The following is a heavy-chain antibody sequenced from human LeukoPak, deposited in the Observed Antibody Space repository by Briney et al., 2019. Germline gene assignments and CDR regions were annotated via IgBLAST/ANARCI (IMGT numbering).Heavy chain of an antibody. Sequence: GGSLRLSCAASGFTFTSYGFHWVRQAPGKGREGVAVIWYDGSHKYYVDSVKGRFTISRDNSENTVYLEMNRLRTEDTAVYYCARDFAAAAYYFDVWGQGTQVTVSS. CDR1: GFTFTSYG. J-gene: IGHJ4*02. V-gene: IGHV3-33*01. CDR3: ARDFAAAAYYFDV. D-gene: IGHD6-13*01. CDR2: IWYDGSHK.